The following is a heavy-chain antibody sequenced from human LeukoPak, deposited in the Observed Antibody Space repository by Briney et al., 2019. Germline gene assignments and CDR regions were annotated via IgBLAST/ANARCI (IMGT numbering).Heavy chain of an antibody. J-gene: IGHJ4*02. CDR3: ARKPWDILTGYYVTDY. CDR2: IISSICSK. CDR1: GFTFSSYS. V-gene: IGHV3-21*01. Sequence: GGSLRLSCAASGFTFSSYSMNGVRQAPGKGREWVSSIISSICSKYYADSVMGRFTISRDNAKNSLYLQMNSLRAEDTAVYYCARKPWDILTGYYVTDYWGQGTLVTVSS. D-gene: IGHD3-9*01.